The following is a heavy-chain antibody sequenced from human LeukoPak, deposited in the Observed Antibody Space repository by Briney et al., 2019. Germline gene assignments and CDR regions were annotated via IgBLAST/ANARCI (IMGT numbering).Heavy chain of an antibody. V-gene: IGHV3-7*01. CDR1: GFTFSSYW. D-gene: IGHD2-21*02. CDR3: ARDPSLGRDLAYCGGDCYLFN. Sequence: GGSLRLSCAASGFTFSSYWMSWVRQAPGKGLEWVATIKQDGSEKYYVDSVKGRFTISRDNAKNSLYLQMNSLRAENTAVYYCARDPSLGRDLAYCGGDCYLFNWGQGTLVTVSS. J-gene: IGHJ4*02. CDR2: IKQDGSEK.